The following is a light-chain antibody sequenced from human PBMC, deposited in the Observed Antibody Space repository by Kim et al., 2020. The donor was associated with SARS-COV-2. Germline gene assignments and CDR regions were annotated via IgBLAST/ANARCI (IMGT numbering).Light chain of an antibody. CDR2: GAS. CDR3: QQYGSSPYT. V-gene: IGKV3-20*01. Sequence: FSPRDRATLSCRASQSVSSIYFAWYQQEPGQAPRLLLYGASSRAPSIPDRFSGSGSGPAFTFTISRLEPEDFAVYYCQQYGSSPYTSAQGPKLEF. J-gene: IGKJ2*01. CDR1: QSVSSIY.